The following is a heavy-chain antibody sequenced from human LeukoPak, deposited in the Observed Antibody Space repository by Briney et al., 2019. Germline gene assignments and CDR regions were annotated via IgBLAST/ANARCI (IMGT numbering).Heavy chain of an antibody. J-gene: IGHJ4*02. V-gene: IGHV3-30*18. CDR2: ISYDGSNK. Sequence: GGSLRLSCAASGFTFSSYGMHWVRQAPGKGLEWGAVISYDGSNKYYADSVKGRFTISRDNSKNTLYLQMNSLRAEDTAVYYCAKVGGYCSSTSCAFFDYWGQGTLVTVSS. CDR1: GFTFSSYG. D-gene: IGHD2-2*01. CDR3: AKVGGYCSSTSCAFFDY.